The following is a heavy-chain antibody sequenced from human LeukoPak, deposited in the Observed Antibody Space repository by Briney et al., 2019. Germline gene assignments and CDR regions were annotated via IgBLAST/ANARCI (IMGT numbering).Heavy chain of an antibody. Sequence: EASVKVSCKASGYTFTGYYMHWVRQAPGQGLEWMGWINPNSGGTNYAQKFQGRVTMTRDTSISTAYMELSRLRSDDTAVYYCARGRIQLWLNWFDPWDQGTLVTVSS. CDR2: INPNSGGT. J-gene: IGHJ5*02. CDR3: ARGRIQLWLNWFDP. D-gene: IGHD5-18*01. CDR1: GYTFTGYY. V-gene: IGHV1-2*02.